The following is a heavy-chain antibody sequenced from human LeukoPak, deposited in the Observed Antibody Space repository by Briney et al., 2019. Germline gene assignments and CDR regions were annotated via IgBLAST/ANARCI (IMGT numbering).Heavy chain of an antibody. CDR3: ATDLRGYSGYDDVGTKKN. V-gene: IGHV1-24*01. D-gene: IGHD5-12*01. Sequence: ASVKVSCKVSGYTLTELSMHWVRQAPGKGLEWMGGFDPEDGETIYAQKFQGRVTMTEDTSTDTAYMELSSLRSEDTAVYYCATDLRGYSGYDDVGTKKNWGQGTLVTVSS. J-gene: IGHJ4*02. CDR2: FDPEDGET. CDR1: GYTLTELS.